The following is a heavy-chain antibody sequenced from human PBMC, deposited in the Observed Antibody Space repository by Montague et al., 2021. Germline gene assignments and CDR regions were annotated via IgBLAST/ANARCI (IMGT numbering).Heavy chain of an antibody. V-gene: IGHV4-59*08. D-gene: IGHD3-10*01. Sequence: SETLSLTCTVSSGSIFHAHWSWVRQPPGKGLEWLGSMFYGGATSNNPSLKSRVTMSIDTSTNQFFLKLSFVTAADTAVYYCAKQDYFVSGTSYNGFDPWGQGILVTVSS. J-gene: IGHJ5*02. CDR2: MFYGGAT. CDR3: AKQDYFVSGTSYNGFDP. CDR1: SGSIFHAH.